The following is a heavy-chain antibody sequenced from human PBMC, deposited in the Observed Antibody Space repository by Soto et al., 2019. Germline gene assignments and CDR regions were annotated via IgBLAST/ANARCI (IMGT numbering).Heavy chain of an antibody. CDR2: IYFSGST. CDR1: GASINSGGYY. V-gene: IGHV4-31*03. D-gene: IGHD1-1*01. CDR3: ARDLKPREALAPYYSDY. Sequence: SETLSLTCTVSGASINSGGYYWSWIRQLPGKGLEWIGYIYFSGSTYYNPYLESRVTISLDTSQNQFSLKLNSVTAADTAVYYCARDLKPREALAPYYSDYWGKGTLVTDSS. J-gene: IGHJ4*02.